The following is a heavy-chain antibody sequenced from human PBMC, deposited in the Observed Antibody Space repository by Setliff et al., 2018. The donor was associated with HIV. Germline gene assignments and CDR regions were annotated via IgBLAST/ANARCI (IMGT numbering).Heavy chain of an antibody. CDR2: IVVGSGNT. CDR1: GFTFTSSA. J-gene: IGHJ5*02. Sequence: ASVKVSCKASGFTFTSSAMQWVRQARGQRLEWIGWIVVGSGNTNYAQRFQERVTITRDMSTSTAYMELSSLRSEDTAVYYCAAATYYDFWSGYEHWFDPWGQGTLVTVSS. V-gene: IGHV1-58*02. CDR3: AAATYYDFWSGYEHWFDP. D-gene: IGHD3-3*01.